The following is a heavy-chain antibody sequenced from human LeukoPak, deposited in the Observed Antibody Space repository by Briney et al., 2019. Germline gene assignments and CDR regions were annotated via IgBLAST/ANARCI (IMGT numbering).Heavy chain of an antibody. CDR2: INPNSGGT. CDR1: GYTFTGYY. D-gene: IGHD4-17*01. V-gene: IGHV1-2*04. J-gene: IGHJ4*02. CDR3: ARPAYGDYGGFDY. Sequence: GASVKVSCKASGYTFTGYYMHWVRQAPGQGLEWMGWINPNSGGTNYAQKFQGWVTMTRATSISTAYMELSRLRSDDTAVYYCARPAYGDYGGFDYWGQGTLVTVSS.